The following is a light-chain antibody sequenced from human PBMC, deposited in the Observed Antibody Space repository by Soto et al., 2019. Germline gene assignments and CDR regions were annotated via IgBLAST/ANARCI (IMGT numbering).Light chain of an antibody. CDR3: CSYAGSSTVV. V-gene: IGLV2-23*02. J-gene: IGLJ2*01. Sequence: QLVLTQPASVSGSPVQSITISCTGTSSDVGSYDLVSWYQQHPGKAPKLMIYEVSKRPSGVSNRFSGSKSGNTASLTISGLQAEDEADYYCCSYAGSSTVVFGGGTKLTVL. CDR2: EVS. CDR1: SSDVGSYDL.